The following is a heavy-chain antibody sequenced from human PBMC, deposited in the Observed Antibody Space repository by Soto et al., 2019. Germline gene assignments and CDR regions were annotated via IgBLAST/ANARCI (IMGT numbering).Heavy chain of an antibody. CDR1: GFTVSSNF. CDR3: ASRRNPYGAYDY. CDR2: IYSDGST. J-gene: IGHJ4*02. Sequence: GGSLRLSCAASGFTVSSNFMSWIRQVPGKGLEWVSIIYSDGSTYYADSVKGRFTISRDNSKNTLYLQMDSLRVDDTAVYYCASRRNPYGAYDYWGQGTLVTSPQ. D-gene: IGHD4-17*01. V-gene: IGHV3-66*01.